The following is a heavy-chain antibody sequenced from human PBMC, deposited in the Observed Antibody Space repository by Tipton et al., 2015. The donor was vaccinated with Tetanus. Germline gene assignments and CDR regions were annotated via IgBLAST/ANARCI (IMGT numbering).Heavy chain of an antibody. D-gene: IGHD3-10*01. CDR3: ARSKLLWFGESLSGFDS. Sequence: TLSLTCTVSGGSMSTYYWSWIRQPPGKGLEWIGYVYYTGSTDYNPSLKSRVTISVDTSKSQFSLRLTSVTAADTAVYYCARSKLLWFGESLSGFDSSGQGTLVTVSA. J-gene: IGHJ4*02. CDR2: VYYTGST. CDR1: GGSMSTYY. V-gene: IGHV4-59*01.